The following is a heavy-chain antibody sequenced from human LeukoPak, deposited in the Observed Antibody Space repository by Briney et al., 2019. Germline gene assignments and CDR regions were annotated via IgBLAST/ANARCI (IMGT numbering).Heavy chain of an antibody. Sequence: TSSETLSLTCTVSGYSISSGYYWGWIRQPAGKGLEWIGRIYTSGSTNYNPSLKSRVTMSVDTSKNQFSLKLSSVTAADTAVYYCARGASFSMQGYFDYWGQGTLVTVSS. CDR1: GYSISSGYY. V-gene: IGHV4-4*07. CDR2: IYTSGST. J-gene: IGHJ4*02. CDR3: ARGASFSMQGYFDY. D-gene: IGHD2-8*01.